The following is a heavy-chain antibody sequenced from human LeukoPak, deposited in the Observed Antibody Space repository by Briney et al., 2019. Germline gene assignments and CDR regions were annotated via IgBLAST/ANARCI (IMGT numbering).Heavy chain of an antibody. CDR2: IYTSGST. V-gene: IGHV4-4*07. CDR1: GGSISSYY. J-gene: IGHJ6*03. D-gene: IGHD3-10*02. CDR3: ARALNYVYYYYMDV. Sequence: SETLSLTCTVSGGSISSYYWSWIRQPAGKGLEWIGRIYTSGSTNYNPSLKSRVTMSVETSKNQFSLKLSSVTAADTAVYYCARALNYVYYYYMDVWGKGTTVTVSS.